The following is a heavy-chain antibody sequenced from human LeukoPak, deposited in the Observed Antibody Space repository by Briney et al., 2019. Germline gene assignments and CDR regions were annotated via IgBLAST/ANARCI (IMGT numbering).Heavy chain of an antibody. D-gene: IGHD3-16*01. Sequence: GGSLRLSCAASGFTLSNYWMSWVRQAPGKGLGWVANINEGGSEQFYVDSVKGRFTISRDNAKNSLYLQMNSLRVEDMAIYYCARDAGLARDYWGQGTLVTVSS. J-gene: IGHJ4*02. CDR1: GFTLSNYW. V-gene: IGHV3-7*01. CDR3: ARDAGLARDY. CDR2: INEGGSEQ.